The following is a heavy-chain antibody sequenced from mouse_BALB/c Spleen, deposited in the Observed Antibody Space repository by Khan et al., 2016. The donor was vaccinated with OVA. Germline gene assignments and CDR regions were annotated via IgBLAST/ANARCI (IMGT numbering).Heavy chain of an antibody. J-gene: IGHJ4*01. CDR2: IDPENGNT. CDR1: GFNIKDYY. V-gene: IGHV14-1*02. Sequence: VQLKQSGAELVRPGALVKLSCKASGFNIKDYYIHWVKQRPEQGLEWIGWIDPENGNTIYDPKFQGKASITADTSSNTAYLQLSSLPSEDTAVYYCARRDYEAMDYWGQGTSVTVSS. D-gene: IGHD2-4*01. CDR3: ARRDYEAMDY.